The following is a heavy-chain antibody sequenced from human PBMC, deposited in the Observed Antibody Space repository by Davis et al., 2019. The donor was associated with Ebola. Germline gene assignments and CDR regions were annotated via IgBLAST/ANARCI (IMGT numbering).Heavy chain of an antibody. J-gene: IGHJ4*02. Sequence: ASVKVSCKASGYIFTTYAIHWVRQAPGQRLEWMGWINAGNGDTKSSQKFQGRVTITRDTSASTAYMELSSLRSEDMAVYYCARDTIFSSGWSLWGQGTLVTVSS. CDR3: ARDTIFSSGWSL. D-gene: IGHD6-19*01. CDR2: INAGNGDT. CDR1: GYIFTTYA. V-gene: IGHV1-3*01.